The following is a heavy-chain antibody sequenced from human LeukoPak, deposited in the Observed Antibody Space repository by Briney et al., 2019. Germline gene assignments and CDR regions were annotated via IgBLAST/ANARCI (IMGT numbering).Heavy chain of an antibody. D-gene: IGHD3-16*02. J-gene: IGHJ4*02. Sequence: GGSLRLSCAASGFIFNSYAMHWVRQAPGRGLEYVSAITSSGNNIFYADSVKGRFTISRDNSKNTLYLQMGSLRAEDMAVYSCTRGPGYDYVWGSFRADYWGQGTLVTVSS. CDR2: ITSSGNNI. CDR3: TRGPGYDYVWGSFRADY. CDR1: GFIFNSYA. V-gene: IGHV3-64*02.